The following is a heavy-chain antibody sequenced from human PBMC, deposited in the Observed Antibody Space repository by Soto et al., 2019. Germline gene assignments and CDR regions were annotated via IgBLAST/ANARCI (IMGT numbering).Heavy chain of an antibody. J-gene: IGHJ4*02. CDR3: ARGHDSSDC. CDR2: IYHSGTT. CDR1: GASVSSGGYS. D-gene: IGHD3-22*01. V-gene: IGHV4-30-2*01. Sequence: QLQLQESGSGLVKPTQTLSLTCAVSGASVSSGGYSWSWIRQLPGKGLEWIGYIYHSGTTYYNPSLKSRVTISIDTSKNQFSLKLSSVSSADTAMYYCARGHDSSDCWGQGTLVPVSS.